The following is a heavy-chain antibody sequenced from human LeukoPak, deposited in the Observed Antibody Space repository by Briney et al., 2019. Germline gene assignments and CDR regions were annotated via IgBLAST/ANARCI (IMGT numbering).Heavy chain of an antibody. V-gene: IGHV3-33*01. D-gene: IGHD7-27*01. CDR2: MRSDGSDI. Sequence: PGGSLRLSCEASGFTFNTYGMHWVCQAPGKGLEWVAVMRSDGSDIYYADSVKGRFTISRDNSKNTLYLQMNSLRAEDTAVYYCARDQSPKWGSGERYFDYWGQGTLVTVSS. CDR3: ARDQSPKWGSGERYFDY. CDR1: GFTFNTYG. J-gene: IGHJ4*02.